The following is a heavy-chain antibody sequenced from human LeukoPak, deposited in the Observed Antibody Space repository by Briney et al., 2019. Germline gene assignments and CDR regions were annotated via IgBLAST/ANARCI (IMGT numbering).Heavy chain of an antibody. J-gene: IGHJ4*02. D-gene: IGHD3-22*01. CDR2: IIPIFGTA. V-gene: IGHV1-69*06. CDR3: ASMYYDSSGYLDY. CDR1: GGTFSSYA. Sequence: GSSVKVSCKASGGTFSSYAISWVRQAPGQGLEWMGGIIPIFGTANYAQKFQGRVTITADKSTSTAYMELSSLRSEDTAVYYCASMYYDSSGYLDYWGQGTLVTVSS.